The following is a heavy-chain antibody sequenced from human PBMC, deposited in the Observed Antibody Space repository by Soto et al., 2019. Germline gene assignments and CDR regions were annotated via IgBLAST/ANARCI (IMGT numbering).Heavy chain of an antibody. J-gene: IGHJ3*02. D-gene: IGHD4-17*01. Sequence: ASVKVSCKASGGTFSGSPISWVRQAPGQGLEWMGGIIPIFGTGNFAQKFQGRVTITADVSTSTAYLELSSLRSEDTAVYYCAREGTTVVTPAGAFDIWGQGTMVTVSS. CDR1: GGTFSGSP. CDR2: IIPIFGTG. CDR3: AREGTTVVTPAGAFDI. V-gene: IGHV1-69*13.